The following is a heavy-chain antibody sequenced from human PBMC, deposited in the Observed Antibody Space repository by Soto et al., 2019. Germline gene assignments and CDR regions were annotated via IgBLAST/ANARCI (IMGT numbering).Heavy chain of an antibody. CDR1: SGSFSGYY. J-gene: IGHJ4*02. V-gene: IGHV4-34*01. Sequence: SETLSLTCSIYSGSFSGYYWSWIRQPPGKGLEWIGEISQSGNTNYSPSLKSRVSISIDTSKKQFSLNLASVSAADTAVYYCARAPKVSGSSQTRPDFWGQGTLVTISS. CDR2: ISQSGNT. CDR3: ARAPKVSGSSQTRPDF. D-gene: IGHD6-6*01.